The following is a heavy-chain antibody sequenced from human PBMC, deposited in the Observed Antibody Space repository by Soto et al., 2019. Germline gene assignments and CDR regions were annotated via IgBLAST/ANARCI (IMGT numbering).Heavy chain of an antibody. D-gene: IGHD6-25*01. V-gene: IGHV3-21*01. Sequence: GGSLRLSCAVSGFTFSTYNMNWVRQAPGKGLEWVSSTDGSGTYKYYADSVKGRFTISKDNAKNSLYLQMNSLRAEDTAVYYCATIRRSSGWPDYWGQGSLVTVSS. CDR2: TDGSGTYK. CDR3: ATIRRSSGWPDY. CDR1: GFTFSTYN. J-gene: IGHJ4*02.